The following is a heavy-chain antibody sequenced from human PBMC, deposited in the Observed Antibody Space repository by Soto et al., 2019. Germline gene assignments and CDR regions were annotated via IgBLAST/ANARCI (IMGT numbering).Heavy chain of an antibody. D-gene: IGHD2-21*01. CDR2: IYYSGST. V-gene: IGHV4-39*01. Sequence: WETLSLTGSVSGGSIISSSYYWGWIRQPPGKRLEWIGSIYYSGSTYYNPSLKSRVIISVDTSKNQFSLKLSSVTAADTAVYYCARLHIYIRGLEGAFDIWGQGTMVTVSS. J-gene: IGHJ3*02. CDR3: ARLHIYIRGLEGAFDI. CDR1: GGSIISSSYY.